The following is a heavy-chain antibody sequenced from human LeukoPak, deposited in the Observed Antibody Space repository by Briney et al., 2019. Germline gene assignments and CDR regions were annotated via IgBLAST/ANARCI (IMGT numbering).Heavy chain of an antibody. Sequence: PSETLSLTCAVSGGSVSRGSYYWSWTRQPPGKGLEWIGYIHHSGTTNYSPSLKSRVTISVDMSKNQFFLNLTSVTAADTAVYYCARGRLGATYWGQATLVTVSS. V-gene: IGHV4-61*01. J-gene: IGHJ4*02. D-gene: IGHD1-26*01. CDR3: ARGRLGATY. CDR2: IHHSGTT. CDR1: GGSVSRGSYY.